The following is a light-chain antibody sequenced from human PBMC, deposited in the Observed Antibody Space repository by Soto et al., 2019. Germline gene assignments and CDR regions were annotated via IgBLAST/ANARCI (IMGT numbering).Light chain of an antibody. CDR3: QQRSYWPIT. V-gene: IGKV3-11*01. CDR2: AAS. J-gene: IGKJ4*01. CDR1: QSVSSY. Sequence: EIVLTQSPAILSLSPGERATLSCRASQSVSSYLTWYQQKPGQAPSLLIYAASNSATGIPARFSGSGSVTDFTLAIRSLEPEDSAVYYCQQRSYWPITSGGGTKVEIK.